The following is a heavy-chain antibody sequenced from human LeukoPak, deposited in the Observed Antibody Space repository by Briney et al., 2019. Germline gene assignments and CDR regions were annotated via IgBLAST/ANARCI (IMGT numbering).Heavy chain of an antibody. D-gene: IGHD3-22*01. CDR1: GFTFSSYS. Sequence: PGGSLRLSCAASGFTFSSYSMNWVRQAPGKGLEWVSYISSSSSTIYYADSVKGRFTISRDNAKNSLYLQMNSLRDEDTAVYYCARERDTFTTMIVVAISDRPDAFDIWGQGTMVTVSS. J-gene: IGHJ3*02. V-gene: IGHV3-48*02. CDR2: ISSSSSTI. CDR3: ARERDTFTTMIVVAISDRPDAFDI.